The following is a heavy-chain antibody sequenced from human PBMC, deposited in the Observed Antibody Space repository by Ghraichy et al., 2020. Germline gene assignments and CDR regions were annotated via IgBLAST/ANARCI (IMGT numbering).Heavy chain of an antibody. CDR2: ISGSGDTT. J-gene: IGHJ4*02. Sequence: GGSLSLSCAASGFTFSNYDMSWVRQAPGKGLQWVSSISGSGDTTYYADSVRGRFVISRDYSKNTLYLQMNSLRAEDTAVYYCAKDHNYDRGGQGTLVTVSS. CDR1: GFTFSNYD. V-gene: IGHV3-23*01. D-gene: IGHD3-16*01. CDR3: AKDHNYDR.